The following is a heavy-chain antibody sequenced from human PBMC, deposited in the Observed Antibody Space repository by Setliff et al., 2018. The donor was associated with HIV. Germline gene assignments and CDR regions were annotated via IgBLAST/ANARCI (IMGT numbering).Heavy chain of an antibody. Sequence: PSETLSLTCAVYGGSLSGYYWRWIRQPPGKGLEWIGAVSHTGSTNYNPSLKGRITISADTPKNQFSLKLSSVTAADTAVYYCAREGTYSGTYWVRRVASFDIWGQGTMVTVSS. D-gene: IGHD1-26*01. V-gene: IGHV4-34*01. CDR1: GGSLSGYY. J-gene: IGHJ3*02. CDR3: AREGTYSGTYWVRRVASFDI. CDR2: VSHTGST.